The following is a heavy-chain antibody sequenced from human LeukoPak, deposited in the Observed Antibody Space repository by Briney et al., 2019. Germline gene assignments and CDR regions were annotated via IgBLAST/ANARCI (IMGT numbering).Heavy chain of an antibody. CDR1: GYNFTHYW. V-gene: IGHV5-51*01. D-gene: IGHD3-22*01. CDR2: IYPNDSDT. Sequence: GESLKISCKGSGYNFTHYWIDWVRQMPGKGLEWMGIIYPNDSDTRYRPSFQGQVSISADKSINTAYLQWSSLKASDTAMYFWARRNCTYYNDSSGYDGFDVCGQGTMVTVSS. CDR3: ARRNCTYYNDSSGYDGFDV. J-gene: IGHJ3*01.